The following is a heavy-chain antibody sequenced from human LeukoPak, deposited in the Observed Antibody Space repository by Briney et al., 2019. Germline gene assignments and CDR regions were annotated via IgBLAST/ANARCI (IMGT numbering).Heavy chain of an antibody. CDR3: ARAGQLNY. CDR2: IEEDGSAK. D-gene: IGHD6-13*01. CDR1: GFTFSGYW. Sequence: PGGSLRLSCVGSGFTFSGYWMNWVRQAPRRGLEWVAKIEEDGSAKYYMDSVKGRFSIYRDNAKNSLYLQMYSLRAEDTAMYYCARAGQLNYWGQGTLVTVSS. J-gene: IGHJ4*02. V-gene: IGHV3-7*05.